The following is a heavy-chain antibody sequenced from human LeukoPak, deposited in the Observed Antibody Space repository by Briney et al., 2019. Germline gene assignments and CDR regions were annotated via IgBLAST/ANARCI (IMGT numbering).Heavy chain of an antibody. CDR1: GFTFDDYA. CDR3: AKSSSGWPYSWFDP. Sequence: GGSLRLSCAASGFTFDDYAMHWVRQAPGKGLEWVSGISWNSGSIGYADSVKGRFTISRDNSKNTLYLQMNSLRAEDTAVYYCAKSSSGWPYSWFDPWGQGTLVTVSS. D-gene: IGHD6-19*01. V-gene: IGHV3-9*01. CDR2: ISWNSGSI. J-gene: IGHJ5*02.